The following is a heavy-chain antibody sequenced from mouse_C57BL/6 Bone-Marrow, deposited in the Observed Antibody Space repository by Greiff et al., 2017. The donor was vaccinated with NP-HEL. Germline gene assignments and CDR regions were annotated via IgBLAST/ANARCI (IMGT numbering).Heavy chain of an antibody. Sequence: QVQLKQPGAELVKPGASVKMSCKASGYTFTSYWITWVKQRPGQGLEWIGDIYPGSGSTNYNEKFKSKATLTVDTSSSTAYMQLSSLTSEDSAVYYCARDGSSYRAWFAYWGQGTLVTVSA. CDR2: IYPGSGST. D-gene: IGHD1-1*01. J-gene: IGHJ3*01. CDR3: ARDGSSYRAWFAY. CDR1: GYTFTSYW. V-gene: IGHV1-55*01.